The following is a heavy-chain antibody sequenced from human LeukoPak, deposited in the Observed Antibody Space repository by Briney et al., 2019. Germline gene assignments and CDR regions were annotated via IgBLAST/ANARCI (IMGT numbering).Heavy chain of an antibody. CDR1: GGSISSYY. D-gene: IGHD3-22*01. V-gene: IGHV4-59*01. Sequence: PSETLSLTCTVSGGSISSYYWSWIRQPPGKGLEWIGYIYYSGSTNYNPSLKSRVTILVDTSKNQFSLKLSSVTAADTAVYYCAREFPLGYYDSSGPIDYWGQGTLVTVSS. CDR2: IYYSGST. CDR3: AREFPLGYYDSSGPIDY. J-gene: IGHJ4*02.